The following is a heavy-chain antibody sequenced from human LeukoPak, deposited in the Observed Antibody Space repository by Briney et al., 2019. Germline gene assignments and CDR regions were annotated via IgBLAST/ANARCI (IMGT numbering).Heavy chain of an antibody. J-gene: IGHJ4*02. CDR1: GFTVSSNY. CDR3: ARDFPPIVGATSY. CDR2: IYSGGST. D-gene: IGHD1-26*01. V-gene: IGHV3-53*01. Sequence: PGGSLRLSCAASGFTVSSNYMSWVRQAPGKGLEWVSVIYSGGSTYYADSVKGRFTISRDNSKNTLYLQMNSLRAEDTAVYYCARDFPPIVGATSYWGQGTLVTVSS.